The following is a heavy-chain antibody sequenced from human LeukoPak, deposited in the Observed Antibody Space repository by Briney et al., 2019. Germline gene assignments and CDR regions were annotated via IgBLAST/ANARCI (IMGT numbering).Heavy chain of an antibody. CDR3: AKDYMTTVTQDWYFDV. V-gene: IGHV3-9*01. CDR2: ISWNSGTI. CDR1: GLTFDDYA. D-gene: IGHD4-17*01. J-gene: IGHJ2*01. Sequence: PGGSLRLSCAASGLTFDDYAMHWVRQAPGKGLEWVSGISWNSGTIGYADSVKGRFTISRDNAKNSLYLQMNSLRAEDTALYYCAKDYMTTVTQDWYFDVWGRGTLVTVSS.